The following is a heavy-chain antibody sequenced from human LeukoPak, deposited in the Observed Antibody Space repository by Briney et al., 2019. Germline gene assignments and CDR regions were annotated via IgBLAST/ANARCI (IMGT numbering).Heavy chain of an antibody. CDR2: IYYSGST. J-gene: IGHJ3*02. Sequence: SETLSLTCTVSGGSISSYYWSWIRQPPGKGLEWIGYIYYSGSTNYNPSLKSRVTISVDTSKNQFSLKLSSVTAADTAVYYCAREDCGGDCYLKDASDIWGQGTMVTVSS. D-gene: IGHD2-21*02. CDR1: GGSISSYY. V-gene: IGHV4-59*12. CDR3: AREDCGGDCYLKDASDI.